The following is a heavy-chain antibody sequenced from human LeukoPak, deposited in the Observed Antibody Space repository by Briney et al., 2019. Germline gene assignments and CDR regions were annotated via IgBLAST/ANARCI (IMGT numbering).Heavy chain of an antibody. J-gene: IGHJ4*02. CDR3: ARRRSSSSRTNYYFDY. V-gene: IGHV4-38-2*01. CDR2: IYHSGST. D-gene: IGHD6-6*01. CDR1: GYSISSGYY. Sequence: SETLSLTCAVSGYSISSGYYWGWIRQPPGEGLEWIGSIYHSGSTYYNPSLKSRVTISVDTSKNQFSLKLSSVTAADTAVYYCARRRSSSSRTNYYFDYWGQGTLVTVSS.